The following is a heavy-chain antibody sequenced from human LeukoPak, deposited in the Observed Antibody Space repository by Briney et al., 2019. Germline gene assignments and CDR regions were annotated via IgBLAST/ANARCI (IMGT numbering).Heavy chain of an antibody. V-gene: IGHV3-30*01. D-gene: IGHD6-19*01. CDR3: AKDMGQWLVQGAEYFQH. Sequence: GGSLRLSCAASGFTFNIYAMHWVRQAPGKGLEWVAVTSYDGGIKCYADSVKGRFTISRDNAKNSLYLQMNSLRAEDTALYYCAKDMGQWLVQGAEYFQHWGQGTLVTVSS. CDR2: TSYDGGIK. CDR1: GFTFNIYA. J-gene: IGHJ1*01.